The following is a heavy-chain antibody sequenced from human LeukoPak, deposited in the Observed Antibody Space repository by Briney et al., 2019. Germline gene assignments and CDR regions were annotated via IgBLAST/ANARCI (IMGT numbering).Heavy chain of an antibody. J-gene: IGHJ4*02. CDR2: INHNGNVN. D-gene: IGHD1-26*01. CDR3: ARDGGSYLDY. V-gene: IGHV3-7*01. CDR1: GFTFSSYW. Sequence: GGSLRLSCAASGFTFSSYWMNWARQAPGKGLEWVASINHNGNVNYYVDSVKGRFTISRDNAKNSLYLQMNSLRAEDTAVYYCARDGGSYLDYWGQGTLVTVSS.